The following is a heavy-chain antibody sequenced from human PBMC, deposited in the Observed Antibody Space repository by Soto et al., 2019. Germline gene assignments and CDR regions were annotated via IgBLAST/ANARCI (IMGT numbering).Heavy chain of an antibody. CDR1: GFTFSSYW. Sequence: GGSLRLSCAASGFTFSSYWMSWVRQAPGKGLEWVANIKQDGSEKYYVDSVKGRFTISTDNAKNSLYLQINSLRAEDTAVYYCARGRNGGYLTDAFDIWGQGTLVTVSS. J-gene: IGHJ3*02. CDR2: IKQDGSEK. D-gene: IGHD6-25*01. V-gene: IGHV3-7*01. CDR3: ARGRNGGYLTDAFDI.